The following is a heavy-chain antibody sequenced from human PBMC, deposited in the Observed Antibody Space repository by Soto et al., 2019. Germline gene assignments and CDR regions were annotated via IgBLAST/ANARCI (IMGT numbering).Heavy chain of an antibody. CDR2: ISGSGGST. Sequence: GGSLRLSCAASGFTFSSYAMSWVRQAPGKGLEWVSAISGSGGSTYYADAVKGRFNISRDKSKKTLYLQMNSLRAEYSAVYYCAKDWLAYCGGACYSCAFDIWGQGTMVTVSS. CDR3: AKDWLAYCGGACYSCAFDI. J-gene: IGHJ3*02. CDR1: GFTFSSYA. V-gene: IGHV3-23*01. D-gene: IGHD2-21*02.